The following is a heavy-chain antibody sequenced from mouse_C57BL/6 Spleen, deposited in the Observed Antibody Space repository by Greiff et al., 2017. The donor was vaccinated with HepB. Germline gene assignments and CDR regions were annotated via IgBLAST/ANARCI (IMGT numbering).Heavy chain of an antibody. D-gene: IGHD2-2*01. Sequence: VQLVESGAELARPGASVKMSCKASGYTFTSYTMHWVKQRPGQGLEWIGYINPSSGYTKYNQKFKDKATLTADKSSSTAYMQLSSLTSEDSAVYYCAFYYGYDDYYAMDYWGQGTSVTVSS. CDR3: AFYYGYDDYYAMDY. J-gene: IGHJ4*01. CDR2: INPSSGYT. CDR1: GYTFTSYT. V-gene: IGHV1-4*01.